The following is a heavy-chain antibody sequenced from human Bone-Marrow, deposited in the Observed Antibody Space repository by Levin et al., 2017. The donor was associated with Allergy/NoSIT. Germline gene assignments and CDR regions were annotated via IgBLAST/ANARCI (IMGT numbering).Heavy chain of an antibody. Sequence: SQTLSLPCAISGDSVSSNSAAWNWIRQSPSRGLEWLGRTYYRSKWYNDYAVSVKSRITINPDTSKNQFSLQLNSVTPEDTAVYYCARGPGSSLRPGPYYDGMDVWGQGTTVTVSS. CDR2: TYYRSKWYN. V-gene: IGHV6-1*01. J-gene: IGHJ6*02. D-gene: IGHD6-13*01. CDR3: ARGPGSSLRPGPYYDGMDV. CDR1: GDSVSSNSAA.